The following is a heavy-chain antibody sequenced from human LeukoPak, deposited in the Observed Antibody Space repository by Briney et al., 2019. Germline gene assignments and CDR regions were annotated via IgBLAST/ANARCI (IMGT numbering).Heavy chain of an antibody. J-gene: IGHJ4*02. CDR1: GGSISSSSYY. D-gene: IGHD4-17*01. V-gene: IGHV4-39*07. CDR2: IYYSGST. Sequence: SETLSLTCTVSGGSISSSSYYWGWIRQPPGKGLEWIGGIYYSGSTYYNPSLKSRVTISQDTSKNQFSLKLSSVTAADTAVYYCARSATVTTGYFDFWGQGTLVTVSS. CDR3: ARSATVTTGYFDF.